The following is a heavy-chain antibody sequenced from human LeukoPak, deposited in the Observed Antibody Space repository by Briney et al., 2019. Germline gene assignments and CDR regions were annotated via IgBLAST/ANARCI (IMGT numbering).Heavy chain of an antibody. CDR3: ARGGSGSHIVVVPAAKDFDY. D-gene: IGHD2-2*01. V-gene: IGHV4-34*01. Sequence: KTSETLSLTCAVYGGSFSGYYWSWIRQPPGKGLEWIGEINHSGSTNYNPSLKSRVTISVDTSKNQFSLKLSSVTAADTAVYYCARGGSGSHIVVVPAAKDFDYWGQGTLVTVSS. CDR1: GGSFSGYY. J-gene: IGHJ4*02. CDR2: INHSGST.